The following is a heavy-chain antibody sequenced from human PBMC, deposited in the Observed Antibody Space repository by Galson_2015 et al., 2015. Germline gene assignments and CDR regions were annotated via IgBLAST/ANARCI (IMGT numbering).Heavy chain of an antibody. CDR1: GFTFSSYW. CDR3: ARDDYGDLVRNWYFDL. Sequence: SLRLSCAASGFTFSSYWMSWVRQAPGKGLEWVANIKQDGSEKYYVDSVKGRFTISRDNAKNSLYLQMNSLRAEDTAVYYCARDDYGDLVRNWYFDLWGRGTLVTVSS. J-gene: IGHJ2*01. V-gene: IGHV3-7*03. CDR2: IKQDGSEK. D-gene: IGHD4-17*01.